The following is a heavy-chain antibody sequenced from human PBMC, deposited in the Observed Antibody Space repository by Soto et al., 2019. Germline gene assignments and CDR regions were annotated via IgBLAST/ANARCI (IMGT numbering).Heavy chain of an antibody. CDR1: GFTFSSYW. CDR2: IKQDGSEK. J-gene: IGHJ5*02. D-gene: IGHD2-2*01. CDR3: ARRLKYMSCISTSCYEGFDP. V-gene: IGHV3-7*01. Sequence: PGGSLRLSCAASGFTFSSYWMSWVRQAPGKGLEWVANIKQDGSEKYYVDSVKGRFTISRDNAKNSLYLQMNSLRAEDTAVYYCARRLKYMSCISTSCYEGFDPWGQGTLVTVSS.